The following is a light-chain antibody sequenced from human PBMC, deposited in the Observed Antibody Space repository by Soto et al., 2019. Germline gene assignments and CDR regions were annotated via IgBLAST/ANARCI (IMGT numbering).Light chain of an antibody. V-gene: IGLV7-46*01. CDR1: TGAVTGGHY. J-gene: IGLJ2*01. Sequence: QTVVTQEPSLTVSPGGTVTLTCGSSTGAVTGGHYPYWFQQKPGQAPRTLIYDASNKHSWTPARFSGSLLGGQAALTLSGAQPEDEGDYYCSLSYGGTRVFGGGTKLTVL. CDR2: DAS. CDR3: SLSYGGTRV.